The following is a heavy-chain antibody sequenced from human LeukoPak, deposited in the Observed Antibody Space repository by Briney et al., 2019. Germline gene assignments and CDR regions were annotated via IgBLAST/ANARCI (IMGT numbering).Heavy chain of an antibody. CDR3: ARHVGRSLKRFFDY. Sequence: SETLSLTCGVSGGSISNTNWWTWVRQPPGKGLEWIGEVNLRGSTNYNPTLKSRVAISVDKSENHISLKLTSVTAADTAMYYCARHVGRSLKRFFDYWGQGTLVTVSS. V-gene: IGHV4-4*02. CDR2: VNLRGST. J-gene: IGHJ4*02. CDR1: GGSISNTNW. D-gene: IGHD1-26*01.